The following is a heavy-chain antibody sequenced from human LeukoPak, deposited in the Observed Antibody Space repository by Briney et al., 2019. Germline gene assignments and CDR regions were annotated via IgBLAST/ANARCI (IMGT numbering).Heavy chain of an antibody. D-gene: IGHD6-13*01. Sequence: SETLSLTCTVSGGSISSYYWSWIRQPPGKGLEWIGYIYYSGSTNYNPSLKSRVTISVDTSKNQFSLKLSSVTAADTAVYYCARELSGAAAGLDAFDIWGQGTMVTASS. CDR3: ARELSGAAAGLDAFDI. J-gene: IGHJ3*02. CDR1: GGSISSYY. V-gene: IGHV4-59*01. CDR2: IYYSGST.